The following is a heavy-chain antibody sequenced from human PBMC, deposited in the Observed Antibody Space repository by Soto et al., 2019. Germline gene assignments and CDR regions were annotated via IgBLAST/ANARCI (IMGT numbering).Heavy chain of an antibody. CDR1: GFTFSTYA. CDR2: ISGTGSST. V-gene: IGHV3-23*01. D-gene: IGHD2-2*01. Sequence: PGGSLRLSCAASGFTFSTYAMSWVRQAPGKGLEWVSAISGTGSSTYYADSVKGRFTISRDNSKNTLYLQMNSLRAEDTAVYYCASSVVPALDVWGKGTTVTVSS. CDR3: ASSVVPALDV. J-gene: IGHJ6*04.